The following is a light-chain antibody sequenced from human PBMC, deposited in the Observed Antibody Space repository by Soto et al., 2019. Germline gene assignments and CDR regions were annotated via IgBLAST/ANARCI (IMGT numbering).Light chain of an antibody. CDR1: QSLLGSDGKTY. V-gene: IGKV2D-29*01. CDR2: QVS. Sequence: DIVMTQTPLSLSVTPGQPASISCKSSQSLLGSDGKTYLYWYLQKPGQPPQLLIYQVSNRFSGVPDTFSGSGSETNFTLKSSRVEADDVGVYYCKHCVQFPQLVGQGTKLEIK. CDR3: KHCVQFPQL. J-gene: IGKJ2*01.